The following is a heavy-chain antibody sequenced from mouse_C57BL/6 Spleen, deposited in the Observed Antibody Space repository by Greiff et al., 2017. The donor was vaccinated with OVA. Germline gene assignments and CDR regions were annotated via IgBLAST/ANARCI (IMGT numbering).Heavy chain of an antibody. J-gene: IGHJ1*03. CDR1: GYTFTSYW. CDR3: ARFYYGSSYSWYFDV. Sequence: QVHVKQSGAELAKPGASVKLSCKASGYTFTSYWMHWVKQRPGQGLEWIGYINPSSGYTKYNQKFKDKATLTADKSSSTAYMQLSSLTYEDSAVYYCARFYYGSSYSWYFDVWGTGTTVTVSS. D-gene: IGHD1-1*01. CDR2: INPSSGYT. V-gene: IGHV1-7*01.